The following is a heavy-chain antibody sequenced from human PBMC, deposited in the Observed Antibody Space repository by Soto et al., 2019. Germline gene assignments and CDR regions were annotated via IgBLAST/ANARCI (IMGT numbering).Heavy chain of an antibody. CDR1: GFTFSSYA. CDR3: AKDMRELRFLEWLSPLDY. D-gene: IGHD3-3*01. J-gene: IGHJ4*02. CDR2: ISGSGGST. V-gene: IGHV3-23*01. Sequence: EVQLLESGGGLVHPGGSLRLSCAASGFTFSSYAMSWVRQAPGKGLEWVSAISGSGGSTYYADSVKGRFTISRDNSKNTLYLQMNSLRAEDTAVYYCAKDMRELRFLEWLSPLDYWGQGTLVTVSS.